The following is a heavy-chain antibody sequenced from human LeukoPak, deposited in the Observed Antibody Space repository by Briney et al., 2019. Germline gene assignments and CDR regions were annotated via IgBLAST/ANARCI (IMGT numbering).Heavy chain of an antibody. D-gene: IGHD3-9*01. CDR3: ARDRLVNGMDV. CDR1: GFTFSSYE. V-gene: IGHV3-48*03. J-gene: IGHJ6*02. Sequence: PGGSLRLSCAASGFTFSSYEMNWVRQAPGKGLGWVSYISSSGSTIYYADSVKGRFTISRDNAKNSLYLQMNSLRAEDTAGYYCARDRLVNGMDVWGQGTTVTVSS. CDR2: ISSSGSTI.